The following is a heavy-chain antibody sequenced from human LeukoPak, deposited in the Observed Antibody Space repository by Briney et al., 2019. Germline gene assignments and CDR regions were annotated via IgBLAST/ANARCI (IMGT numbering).Heavy chain of an antibody. V-gene: IGHV4-34*01. CDR1: GGSFSGYY. J-gene: IGHJ4*02. CDR3: ARGRRMVRGVLDY. CDR2: INHSGST. D-gene: IGHD3-10*01. Sequence: SETLSLTCAVYGGSFSGYYWSWIRQPPGKGLEWIGEINHSGSTNYSPSLKSRVTISVDTSKNQFSLKLSSVTAADTAVYYCARGRRMVRGVLDYWGQGTLVTVSS.